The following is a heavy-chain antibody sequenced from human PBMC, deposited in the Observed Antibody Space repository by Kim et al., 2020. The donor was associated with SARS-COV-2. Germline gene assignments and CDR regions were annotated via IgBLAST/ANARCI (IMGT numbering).Heavy chain of an antibody. CDR2: IYYSGST. Sequence: SETLSLTCTVPGGSISSSSYYWGWIRQPPGKGLEWIGSIYYSGSTYYNPSLKSRVTISVDTSKNQFSLKLSYVTAADTAVYYCPSDRRTGYSTPGYWGQGTLVTVSS. CDR3: PSDRRTGYSTPGY. V-gene: IGHV4-39*07. CDR1: GGSISSSSYY. J-gene: IGHJ4*02. D-gene: IGHD2-15*01.